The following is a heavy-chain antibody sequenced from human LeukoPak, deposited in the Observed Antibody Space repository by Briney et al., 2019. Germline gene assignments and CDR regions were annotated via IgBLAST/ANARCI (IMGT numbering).Heavy chain of an antibody. Sequence: HPGGSLRLSCAASGFTFSSYAMSWVRQTPGKGLEWVSAISGSGDNTHYADSVMGRFTISRDNSKNTLYLQMNSLRAEDTAVYYCPALGTDSGYWGQGTLVTVSS. D-gene: IGHD1-14*01. CDR3: PALGTDSGY. V-gene: IGHV3-23*01. CDR1: GFTFSSYA. CDR2: ISGSGDNT. J-gene: IGHJ4*02.